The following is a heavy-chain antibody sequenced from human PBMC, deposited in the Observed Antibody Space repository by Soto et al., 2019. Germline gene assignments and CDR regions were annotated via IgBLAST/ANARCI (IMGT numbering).Heavy chain of an antibody. CDR3: ARGWGYDSNDYYYAY. Sequence: QVQLVQSGAEVRKPGSSVKVSCKASGGTFSRHAISWLRQAPGQGLEWMGGIIPIFGTANHAQKFQGRVTIIADESTSTVYMELSSLRSEETAMYYCARGWGYDSNDYYYAYWGQGTLVIGSS. V-gene: IGHV1-69*01. J-gene: IGHJ1*01. CDR1: GGTFSRHA. D-gene: IGHD3-22*01. CDR2: IIPIFGTA.